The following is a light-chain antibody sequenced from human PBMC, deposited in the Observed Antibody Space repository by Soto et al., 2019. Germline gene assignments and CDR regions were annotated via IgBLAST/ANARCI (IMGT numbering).Light chain of an antibody. CDR1: QSVSSN. Sequence: EIVMTQSPATLSVSPGERAPLSCRASQSVSSNLAWYPQKPGQAPRLLIYGASTRATGIPARFSGGGSGTEFTRTISSLQSEDVAVYYCQQYKNWPPLTFGGGTKVEIK. J-gene: IGKJ4*01. CDR2: GAS. CDR3: QQYKNWPPLT. V-gene: IGKV3D-15*01.